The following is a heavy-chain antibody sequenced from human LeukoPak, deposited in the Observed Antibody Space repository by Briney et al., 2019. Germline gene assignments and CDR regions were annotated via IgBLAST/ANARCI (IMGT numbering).Heavy chain of an antibody. V-gene: IGHV3-74*01. D-gene: IGHD2-2*01. J-gene: IGHJ6*04. CDR3: ARDRDVVVRRGYYYYYGMDV. Sequence: GGSLRLSCAASGFTFSSYWMHWVRQAPGKGLVWVSRINSDGSSTSYADSVKGRFTISRDNAKSTLYLQMNSLRAEDTAVYYCARDRDVVVRRGYYYYYGMDVWGKGTTVTVSS. CDR2: INSDGSST. CDR1: GFTFSSYW.